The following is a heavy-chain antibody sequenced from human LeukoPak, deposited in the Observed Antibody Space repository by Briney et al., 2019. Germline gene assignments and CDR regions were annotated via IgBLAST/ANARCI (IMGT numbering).Heavy chain of an antibody. CDR2: IFGGGVGTT. Sequence: PGGSPRLSCAASGFTFSSYGMHWVRQAPGKGLEWVSAIFGGGVGTTYDADSVKGRFTISRDNSKNTLYLQMNSLSLDDTAVYYCAKTATYYYYNYYMDAWGKGTTVTVSS. CDR1: GFTFSSYG. V-gene: IGHV3-NL1*01. J-gene: IGHJ6*03. D-gene: IGHD5-24*01. CDR3: AKTATYYYYNYYMDA.